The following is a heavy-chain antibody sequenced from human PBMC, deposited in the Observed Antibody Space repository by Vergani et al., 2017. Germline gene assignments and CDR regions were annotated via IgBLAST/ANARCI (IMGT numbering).Heavy chain of an antibody. V-gene: IGHV4-31*03. J-gene: IGHJ3*02. D-gene: IGHD6-13*01. CDR3: ARVSESSWFNVFDI. CDR2: IYYSGRT. Sequence: QVQLQESGPGLVKPSQTLSLTCTVSGGSISSGDYYWSWIRQPPGKGLEWIGYIYYSGRTYYNPSLKSRVTISIDTSENRFSLKVTSVTAADTAVYYCARVSESSWFNVFDIWGQGTLVTVSS. CDR1: GGSISSGDYY.